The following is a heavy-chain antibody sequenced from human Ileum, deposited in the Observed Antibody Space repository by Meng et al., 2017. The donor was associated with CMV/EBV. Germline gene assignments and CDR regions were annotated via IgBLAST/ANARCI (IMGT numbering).Heavy chain of an antibody. CDR3: ARDVNWILFDF. J-gene: IGHJ4*02. V-gene: IGHV3-74*01. CDR2: ISHDGIHT. Sequence: GQLVQSGGGLVQPGGSLSRSCAASGFTFNTYVMHWVRQVPGKGLEWISRISHDGIHTTYVDSVKGRFTISRDNAKNTVYLEMNSLRVEDTAMYFCARDVNWILFDFWGQGSLVTVSS. CDR1: GFTFNTYV. D-gene: IGHD2-2*03.